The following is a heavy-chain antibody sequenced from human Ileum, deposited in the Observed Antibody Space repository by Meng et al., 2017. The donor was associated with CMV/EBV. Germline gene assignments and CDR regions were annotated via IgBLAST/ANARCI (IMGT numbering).Heavy chain of an antibody. CDR2: IYSGGIT. CDR3: AREGAGY. CDR1: GFIVSSNY. Sequence: DAQLVESGGGLVQPGGSLRLSCAASGFIVSSNYMSWVRQPPGKGLEWVSVIYSGGITYYADSVKGRFTISRDNSKNTLFLQMNSLRAEDTAVYYCAREGAGYWGQGTLVTVSS. D-gene: IGHD3-16*01. V-gene: IGHV3-66*01. J-gene: IGHJ4*02.